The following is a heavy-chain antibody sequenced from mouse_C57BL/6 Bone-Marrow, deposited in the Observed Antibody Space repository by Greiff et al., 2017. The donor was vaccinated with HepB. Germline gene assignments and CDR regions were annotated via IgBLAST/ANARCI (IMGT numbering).Heavy chain of an antibody. CDR3: TTGNYWYFDV. CDR1: GFNIKDDY. D-gene: IGHD2-1*01. Sequence: VQLQQSGAELVRPGASVKLSCTASGFNIKDDYMHWVKQRPEQGLEWIGWIDPENGDTEYASKFQGKATITADTNSNTAYLQLSSLTSEDTAVYYCTTGNYWYFDVWGTGTTVTVSS. V-gene: IGHV14-4*01. J-gene: IGHJ1*03. CDR2: IDPENGDT.